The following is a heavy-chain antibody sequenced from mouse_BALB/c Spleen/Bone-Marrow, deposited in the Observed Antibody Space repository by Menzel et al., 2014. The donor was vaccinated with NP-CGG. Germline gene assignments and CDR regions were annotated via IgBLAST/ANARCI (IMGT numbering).Heavy chain of an antibody. CDR3: ARWYVGSHCFDY. D-gene: IGHD1-1*01. J-gene: IGHJ2*01. V-gene: IGHV1S137*01. CDR2: ISTYYGDT. Sequence: VMLVESGAELVRPGVSVKISCKGSGYTFTDYDLHWVKQSHARSLEWIGVISTYYGDTTYNPKFKGKATMTVDKSSTTAYMELARLTSEDSAIYYCARWYVGSHCFDYWGQGTALTVSS. CDR1: GYTFTDYD.